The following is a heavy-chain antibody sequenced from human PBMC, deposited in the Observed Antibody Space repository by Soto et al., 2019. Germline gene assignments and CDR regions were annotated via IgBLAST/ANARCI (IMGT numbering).Heavy chain of an antibody. Sequence: GGSLRLSCAASGFTFSSYGMHRVRQAPGKGLEWVAVISYDGSNKYYADSVKGRFTISRDNSKNTLYLQMNSLRAEDTAVYYCAKDQTYYDFWSGYFDPGYYGMDVWGQGTTVTVSS. J-gene: IGHJ6*02. D-gene: IGHD3-3*01. CDR3: AKDQTYYDFWSGYFDPGYYGMDV. CDR1: GFTFSSYG. V-gene: IGHV3-30*18. CDR2: ISYDGSNK.